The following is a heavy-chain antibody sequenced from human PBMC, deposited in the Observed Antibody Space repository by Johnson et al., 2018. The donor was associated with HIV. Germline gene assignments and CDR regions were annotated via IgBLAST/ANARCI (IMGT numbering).Heavy chain of an antibody. V-gene: IGHV3-7*03. J-gene: IGHJ3*02. Sequence: VQLVESGGGLVQPGGSLRHSCAACGFIFSNYWMSWVRQAPGKGLEWVANIKQDGSEEYYVDSVKGRFTISRDNAKNSLYLQMDNLRVEDTTMYYCARDGVYSRPWEAFDIWGQGTMVTVSS. D-gene: IGHD6-13*01. CDR2: IKQDGSEE. CDR1: GFIFSNYW. CDR3: ARDGVYSRPWEAFDI.